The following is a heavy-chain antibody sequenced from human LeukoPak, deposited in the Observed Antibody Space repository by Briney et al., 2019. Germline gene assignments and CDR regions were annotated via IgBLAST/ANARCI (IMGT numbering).Heavy chain of an antibody. CDR2: IYARGST. D-gene: IGHD4-23*01. Sequence: SETLSLTCTVSGGSISSYYWSWIRQPAGKGLEYIGRIYARGSTNYNPSLKSRVTMSVDTSTNQFSLDLSSVTAADTAVYYCARGGDYGGNNEGFDYWGQRTLATVSS. V-gene: IGHV4-4*07. J-gene: IGHJ4*02. CDR1: GGSISSYY. CDR3: ARGGDYGGNNEGFDY.